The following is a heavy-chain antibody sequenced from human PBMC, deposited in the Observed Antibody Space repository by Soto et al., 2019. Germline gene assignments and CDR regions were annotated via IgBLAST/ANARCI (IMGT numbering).Heavy chain of an antibody. J-gene: IGHJ3*02. CDR3: ARDEYCSGGSCIAFDI. CDR2: INPSGGST. V-gene: IGHV1-46*01. CDR1: GYTFTSYY. Sequence: ASVKVSCKASGYTFTSYYMHWVRQAPGQGLEWMGIINPSGGSTSYAQKFQGRVTMTTDTSTSTVYMELRSLRSEDTAVFYCARDEYCSGGSCIAFDIWGQGTMVTVSS. D-gene: IGHD2-15*01.